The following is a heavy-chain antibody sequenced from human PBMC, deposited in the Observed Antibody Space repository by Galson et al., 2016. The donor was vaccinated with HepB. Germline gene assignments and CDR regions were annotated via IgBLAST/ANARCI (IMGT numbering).Heavy chain of an antibody. J-gene: IGHJ6*02. Sequence: SVKVSCKASGGTFSSYAISWVRQAPGQGLEWMGGIIPIFGTANYAQRFKGRVTITADESTSTAYMQLSSLRSEDTAVYYCARAWSSWYVNQHYYYGMDVWGQGTTVTVSS. CDR2: IIPIFGTA. CDR3: ARAWSSWYVNQHYYYGMDV. V-gene: IGHV1-69*13. D-gene: IGHD6-13*01. CDR1: GGTFSSYA.